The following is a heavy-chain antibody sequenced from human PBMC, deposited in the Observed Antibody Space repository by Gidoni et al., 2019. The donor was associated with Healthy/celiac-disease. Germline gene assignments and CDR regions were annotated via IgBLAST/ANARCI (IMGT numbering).Heavy chain of an antibody. J-gene: IGHJ4*02. Sequence: QVQLVQSGAEVKKPGASVKVSCKASGYTFTSYAMHWGGQAPGQRLEWMGMIKAGNGNTKYSQKFQGRVTITRDTSASTAYMELSSLRSEDTAVYYCARDAQSSGWYNNFDYWGQGTLVTVSS. CDR2: IKAGNGNT. V-gene: IGHV1-3*01. CDR1: GYTFTSYA. D-gene: IGHD6-19*01. CDR3: ARDAQSSGWYNNFDY.